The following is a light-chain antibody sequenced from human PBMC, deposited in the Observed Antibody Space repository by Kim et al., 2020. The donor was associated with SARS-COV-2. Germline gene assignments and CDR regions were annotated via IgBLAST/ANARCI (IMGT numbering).Light chain of an antibody. V-gene: IGKV1-39*01. CDR3: QQSYNTLVT. Sequence: EIQMTQSPSSLSASVGDRVTITCRASQSTRSYLNWYQQKPGKAPKLLIYHASNLQSGVPSRFSGSGSGTDFTLTISSLQPEDFATYYCQQSYNTLVTFGQGTRLEIK. CDR1: QSTRSY. CDR2: HAS. J-gene: IGKJ5*01.